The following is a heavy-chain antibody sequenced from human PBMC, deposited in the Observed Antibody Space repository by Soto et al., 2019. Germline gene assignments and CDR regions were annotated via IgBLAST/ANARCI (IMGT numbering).Heavy chain of an antibody. D-gene: IGHD6-19*01. V-gene: IGHV3-23*03. Sequence: EVQLSESGGGLVQPGGSLTLSCAASGFTFSDYTMSWVRQAPGKVLECISVILSDYNTYYADSVRGRFTISRDNSKNTLYLEMNSLRAEDTAVYYCTRRTSGYFGYWGQGALVTVSS. J-gene: IGHJ4*02. CDR1: GFTFSDYT. CDR2: ILSDYNT. CDR3: TRRTSGYFGY.